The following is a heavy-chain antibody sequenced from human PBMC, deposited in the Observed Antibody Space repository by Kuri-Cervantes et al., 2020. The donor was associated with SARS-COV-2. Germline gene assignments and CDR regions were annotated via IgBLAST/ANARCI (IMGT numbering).Heavy chain of an antibody. J-gene: IGHJ5*02. CDR1: GFNFNSYG. V-gene: IGHV1-69*10. Sequence: SVKVSCKTSGFNFNSYGTTWVRQAPGQGLEWMGGIIPILGTANYAQKFQGRVTMTEDTSTDTAYMELSSLRSEDTAVYYCATGPPLVGATSLGGWFDPWGQGTLVTVSS. CDR2: IIPILGTA. D-gene: IGHD1-26*01. CDR3: ATGPPLVGATSLGGWFDP.